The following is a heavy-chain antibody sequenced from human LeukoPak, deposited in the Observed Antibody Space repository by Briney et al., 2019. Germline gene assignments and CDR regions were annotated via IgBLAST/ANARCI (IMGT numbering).Heavy chain of an antibody. Sequence: SETLSLTCTVSGGSISSGDYYWSWIRQPPGKGLEWIGYIYYSGSTNYNPSLKSRVTISVDTSKNQFSLKLSSVTAADTAVYYCASGYSYGRTPYWGQGTLVTVSS. J-gene: IGHJ4*02. CDR2: IYYSGST. CDR3: ASGYSYGRTPY. D-gene: IGHD5-18*01. CDR1: GGSISSGDYY. V-gene: IGHV4-61*08.